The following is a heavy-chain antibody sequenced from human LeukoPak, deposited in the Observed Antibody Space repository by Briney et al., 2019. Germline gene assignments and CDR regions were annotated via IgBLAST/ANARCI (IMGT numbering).Heavy chain of an antibody. CDR1: GYTFTGYY. V-gene: IGHV1-2*02. CDR3: ATPYLLLWFGEPRDYYYRDV. Sequence: ASVKVSCKASGYTFTGYYMHWVRQAPGQGLEWMGWINPNSGGTNYAQKFQGRVTMTRDTSISTAYMELSRLRADDTAVYYCATPYLLLWFGEPRDYYYRDVWGKGTTVTVSS. D-gene: IGHD3-10*01. CDR2: INPNSGGT. J-gene: IGHJ6*03.